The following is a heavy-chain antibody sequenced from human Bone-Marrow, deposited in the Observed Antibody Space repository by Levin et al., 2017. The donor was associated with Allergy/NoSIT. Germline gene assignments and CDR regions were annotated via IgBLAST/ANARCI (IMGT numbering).Heavy chain of an antibody. Sequence: PGGSLRLSCAASGFTFSSYSMNWVRQAPGKGLEWVSSISSSSSYIYYADSVKGRFTISRDNAKNSLYLQMNSLRAEDTAVYYCAQEARAQRSVSFDYWGQGTLVTVSS. CDR3: AQEARAQRSVSFDY. V-gene: IGHV3-21*01. CDR2: ISSSSSYI. D-gene: IGHD2-2*01. J-gene: IGHJ4*02. CDR1: GFTFSSYS.